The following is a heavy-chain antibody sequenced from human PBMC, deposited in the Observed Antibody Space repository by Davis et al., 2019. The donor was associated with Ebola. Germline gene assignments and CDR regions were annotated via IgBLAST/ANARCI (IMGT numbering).Heavy chain of an antibody. Sequence: GESLKISCAASGFTFDDYGMSWVRQAPGRGLEWVANIKQDGSETYYGSEKYYVDSVKGRFTISRDNAKNSLYLQMNSLRAEDTAVYYCARDVGSNDYWGQGTLVTVSS. CDR2: IKQDGSETYYGSEK. CDR1: GFTFDDYG. CDR3: ARDVGSNDY. D-gene: IGHD1-14*01. J-gene: IGHJ4*02. V-gene: IGHV3-7*01.